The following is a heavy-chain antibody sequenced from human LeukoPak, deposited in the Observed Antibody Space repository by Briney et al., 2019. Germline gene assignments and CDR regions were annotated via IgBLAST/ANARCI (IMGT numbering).Heavy chain of an antibody. CDR1: GFTFSSYA. CDR3: AEGGGTHYYDSSGYYPEGSFDL. V-gene: IGHV3-23*01. D-gene: IGHD3-22*01. Sequence: GGSLRLSCAASGFTFSSYAMSWVRQAPGKGLEWVSAISGSGGSTYYADSVKGRFTISRDNSKNTLYLQMNSLRDEDTAVYYCAEGGGTHYYDSSGYYPEGSFDLWGRGTLVTVSS. CDR2: ISGSGGST. J-gene: IGHJ2*01.